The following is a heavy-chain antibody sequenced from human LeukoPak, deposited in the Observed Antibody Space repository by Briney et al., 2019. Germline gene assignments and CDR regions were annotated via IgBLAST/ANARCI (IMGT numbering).Heavy chain of an antibody. Sequence: SETLSLTCAVYGGSFSGYYWSWVRQPPGKGLEWIGEINHSGSTNYNPSLKSRVTISVDTSKNQFSLKLSSVTAADTAVYYCARVYCSSTSCYLYWFDPWGQGTLVTVSS. CDR2: INHSGST. D-gene: IGHD2-2*01. J-gene: IGHJ5*02. CDR3: ARVYCSSTSCYLYWFDP. V-gene: IGHV4-34*01. CDR1: GGSFSGYY.